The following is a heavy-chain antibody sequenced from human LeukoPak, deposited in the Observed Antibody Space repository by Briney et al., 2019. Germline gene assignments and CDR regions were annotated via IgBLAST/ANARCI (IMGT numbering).Heavy chain of an antibody. CDR1: GFTFSSYA. J-gene: IGHJ5*02. V-gene: IGHV3-23*01. CDR3: AKDTHGDYLSWLDP. CDR2: ISGSGGST. D-gene: IGHD4-17*01. Sequence: PGGPLRLSCAASGFTFSSYAMSWVRRPPGKGLEWVSTISGSGGSTYYADSVKGRFTISRDNSKNTLHLQMNSLRAEDTAVYYCAKDTHGDYLSWLDPWGQGTLVTVSS.